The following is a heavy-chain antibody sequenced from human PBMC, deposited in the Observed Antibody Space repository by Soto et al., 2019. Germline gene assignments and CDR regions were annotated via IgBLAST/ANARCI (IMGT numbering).Heavy chain of an antibody. V-gene: IGHV3-33*06. CDR3: AKGRAFGGVIVFGAFDI. CDR2: IWYDGSNK. CDR1: GFTFSSYG. Sequence: GGSLRLSCAASGFTFSSYGMHWVRQAPGKGLEWVAVIWYDGSNKYYADSVKGRFTISRDNSKNTLYLQMNSLRAEDTAVYYCAKGRAFGGVIVFGAFDIWGQGTMVTVSS. J-gene: IGHJ3*02. D-gene: IGHD3-16*02.